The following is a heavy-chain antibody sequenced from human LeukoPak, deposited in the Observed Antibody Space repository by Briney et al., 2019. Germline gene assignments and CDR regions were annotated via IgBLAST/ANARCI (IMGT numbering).Heavy chain of an antibody. Sequence: PSETLSLTCTVSGGSISSSTHCWSWVRQPPGKGLEWIGEINHSGSTNYNPSLKSRVTISVDTSKNQFSLKLSSVTAADTAVYYCATGVVTAVYWGQGTLVTVSS. CDR1: GGSISSSTHC. V-gene: IGHV4-4*02. D-gene: IGHD2-21*02. CDR2: INHSGST. CDR3: ATGVVTAVY. J-gene: IGHJ4*02.